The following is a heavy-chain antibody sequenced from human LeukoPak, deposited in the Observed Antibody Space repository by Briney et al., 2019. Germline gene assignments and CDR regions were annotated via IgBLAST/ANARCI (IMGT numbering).Heavy chain of an antibody. CDR1: GYSISSGYY. D-gene: IGHD2-21*01. Sequence: NASETLSLTCTVSGYSISSGYYWGWIRQPPGKGLEWIGSIYHSGSTYYNPSLKSRVTISIDTSKNQFSLKLSSVTAADTAVYYCARDHGLFHMFDPWGQGTLVTVSS. CDR3: ARDHGLFHMFDP. V-gene: IGHV4-38-2*02. CDR2: IYHSGST. J-gene: IGHJ5*02.